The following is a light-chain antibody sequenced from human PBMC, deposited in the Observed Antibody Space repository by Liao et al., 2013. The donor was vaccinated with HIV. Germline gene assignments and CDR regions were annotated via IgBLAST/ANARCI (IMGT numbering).Light chain of an antibody. CDR3: QVWDSNFYV. V-gene: IGLV3-21*01. Sequence: SYELTQTPSVSVAPGKTARITCGGNDIGSKSVHWYQQKPGQAPVMVISYDTDRPSGIPERFSGSNSGNTATLTISRVEAGDEADYYCQVWDSNFYVFGTGTKVTVL. CDR2: YDT. J-gene: IGLJ1*01. CDR1: DIGSKS.